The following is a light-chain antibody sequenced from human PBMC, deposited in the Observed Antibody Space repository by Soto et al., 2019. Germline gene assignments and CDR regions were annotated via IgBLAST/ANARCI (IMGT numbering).Light chain of an antibody. Sequence: QAVVAQTPSASGTPGQTVTISCSGSISNIRGNYVYWYQQLPGTAPQLLIYRTTQRPTGVPGRFSGSKSGTSASLVISGLRSDDEGDYFCATWDDNLSTPLFGGGTKLTVL. CDR1: ISNIRGNY. J-gene: IGLJ3*02. CDR3: ATWDDNLSTPL. CDR2: RTT. V-gene: IGLV1-47*01.